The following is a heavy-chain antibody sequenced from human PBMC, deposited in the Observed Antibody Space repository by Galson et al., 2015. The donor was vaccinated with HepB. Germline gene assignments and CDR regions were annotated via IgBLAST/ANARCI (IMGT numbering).Heavy chain of an antibody. D-gene: IGHD4-17*01. V-gene: IGHV1-18*01. CDR2: ISAYNGNT. J-gene: IGHJ6*02. CDR1: GYTFTSYG. CDR3: ARDYGDYGGYGMDV. Sequence: SVKVSCKASGYTFTSYGISWVRQAPGQGLEWMGWISAYNGNTNYAQKPQGRVTMTTDTSTSTAYMELRSLRSDDTAVYYCARDYGDYGGYGMDVWGQGTTVTVSS.